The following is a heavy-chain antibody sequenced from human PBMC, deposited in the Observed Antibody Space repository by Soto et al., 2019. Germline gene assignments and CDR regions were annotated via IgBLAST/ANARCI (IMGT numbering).Heavy chain of an antibody. CDR3: ARHGDIVVVPAASMDV. J-gene: IGHJ6*03. CDR2: IYYSGST. V-gene: IGHV4-39*01. Sequence: PSETLSLTCTVSGGSISSSSYYWGWIRQPPGKGLEWIGSIYYSGSTYYNPPLKSRVTISVDTSKNQFSLKLSSVTAADTALYYCARHGDIVVVPAASMDVWGKGTTVTVSS. D-gene: IGHD2-2*01. CDR1: GGSISSSSYY.